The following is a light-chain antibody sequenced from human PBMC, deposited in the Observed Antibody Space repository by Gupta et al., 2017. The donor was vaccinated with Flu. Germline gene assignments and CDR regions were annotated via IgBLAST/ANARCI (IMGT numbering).Light chain of an antibody. Sequence: SYVLTQPLSMSVALGQTATITCEGNNIESKHVHWYQQRPGQAPVLVIYRDYRRPARVPGRFSGSNSDNMATLTISSAQAGDEAEYFCQVWDISAAVFGGGTKLTVL. CDR1: NIESKH. CDR2: RDY. J-gene: IGLJ3*02. V-gene: IGLV3-9*01. CDR3: QVWDISAAV.